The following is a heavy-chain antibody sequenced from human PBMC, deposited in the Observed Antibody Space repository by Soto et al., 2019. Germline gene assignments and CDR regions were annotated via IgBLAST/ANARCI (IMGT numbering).Heavy chain of an antibody. V-gene: IGHV4-34*01. CDR2: INHSGST. J-gene: IGHJ2*01. Sequence: QVQLQQWGAGLLKPSETLSLTCAVYGGSFSGYYWSWIRQPPGKGLEWIGEINHSGSTNYNPSLESRVTISVDTSKNQFSLKLSSVTAADTAVYYCARGGGLRPYWYFDLWGRGTLVTVSS. CDR3: ARGGGLRPYWYFDL. D-gene: IGHD5-12*01. CDR1: GGSFSGYY.